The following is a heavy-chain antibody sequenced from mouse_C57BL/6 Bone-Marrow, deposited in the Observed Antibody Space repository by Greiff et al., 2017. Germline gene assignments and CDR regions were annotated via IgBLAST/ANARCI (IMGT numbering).Heavy chain of an antibody. Sequence: EVKVVESGGGLVKPGGSLKLSCAASGFTFSDYGMHWVRQAPEKGLEWVAYISSGSSTIYYADTVKGRFTFSRDNAKNTLFLQMTSRRSEDTAMYYCARPPTVVADYYAMDYWGQGTSVTVSS. J-gene: IGHJ4*01. CDR3: ARPPTVVADYYAMDY. V-gene: IGHV5-17*01. CDR1: GFTFSDYG. D-gene: IGHD1-1*01. CDR2: ISSGSSTI.